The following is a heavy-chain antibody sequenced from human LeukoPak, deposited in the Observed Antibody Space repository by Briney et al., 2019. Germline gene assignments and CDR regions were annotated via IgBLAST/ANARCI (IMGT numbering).Heavy chain of an antibody. J-gene: IGHJ4*02. CDR2: IKQDGSKK. CDR3: ARAVELYSEYWGVDH. V-gene: IGHV3-7*01. CDR1: GFTFSIYW. D-gene: IGHD3-10*01. Sequence: GGSLRLSCVVSGFTFSIYWMSWVRQAPGKGLEWVANIKQDGSKKYYVDSVKGRFTISRDNAKNQLFLQMNSLRGEDTAVYYCARAVELYSEYWGVDHWGQGTQVTVSS.